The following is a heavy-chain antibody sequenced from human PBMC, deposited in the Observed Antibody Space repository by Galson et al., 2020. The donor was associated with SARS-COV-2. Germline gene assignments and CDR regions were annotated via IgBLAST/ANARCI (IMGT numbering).Heavy chain of an antibody. CDR3: ARDCDGTCWFDY. J-gene: IGHJ4*02. Sequence: GESLKISCAGSGFTFSRYSMNWVRQAPGKGLEWLTYISGRSSPIMYADSVKGRFTVSRDNARNSLYLQINDLRSEDTAVYYCARDCDGTCWFDYWGQGTLVTVSS. V-gene: IGHV3-48*01. CDR1: GFTFSRYS. D-gene: IGHD2-15*01. CDR2: ISGRSSPI.